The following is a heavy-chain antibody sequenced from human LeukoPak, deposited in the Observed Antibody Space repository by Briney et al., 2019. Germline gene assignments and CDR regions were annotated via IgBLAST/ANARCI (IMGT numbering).Heavy chain of an antibody. J-gene: IGHJ4*02. Sequence: ASVKVSCKASGYIFISYYMHWVRQAPGQGLEWMGIINPSGGSTSYAQKFQGRVTMTRDTSTSTVYMELSSLRSEDTAVYYCARSFIVGATSGYYFKYRGQGTLVTVSS. D-gene: IGHD1-26*01. CDR3: ARSFIVGATSGYYFKY. CDR2: INPSGGST. CDR1: GYIFISYY. V-gene: IGHV1-46*01.